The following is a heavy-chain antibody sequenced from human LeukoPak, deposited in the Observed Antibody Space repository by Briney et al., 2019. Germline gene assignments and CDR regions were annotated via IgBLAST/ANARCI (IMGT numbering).Heavy chain of an antibody. Sequence: SVKVSCKASGFTFTSSAMQWVRQARGQRLEGIGWIVVGRGNTNYAQKFQERVTITRDMSTSTAYMELSSLRSEDTAVYYCAADLYGAVYFDYWGQGTLVTVSS. CDR3: AADLYGAVYFDY. J-gene: IGHJ4*02. D-gene: IGHD4-17*01. CDR1: GFTFTSSA. V-gene: IGHV1-58*02. CDR2: IVVGRGNT.